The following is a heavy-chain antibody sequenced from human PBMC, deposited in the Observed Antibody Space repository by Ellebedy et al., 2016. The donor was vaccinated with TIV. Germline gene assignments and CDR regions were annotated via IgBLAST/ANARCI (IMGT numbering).Heavy chain of an antibody. CDR2: IGDSGTT. CDR1: GFTLTNYG. CDR3: AKARGISSFFDY. D-gene: IGHD6-6*01. J-gene: IGHJ4*02. Sequence: GESLKISXAASGFTLTNYGMSWVRQAPGKGLEWVSAIGDSGTTYYADSVKGRFTISRDTSKNTLYLQMNSLRGEDTAVYYCAKARGISSFFDYWGQGTLVTVSS. V-gene: IGHV3-23*01.